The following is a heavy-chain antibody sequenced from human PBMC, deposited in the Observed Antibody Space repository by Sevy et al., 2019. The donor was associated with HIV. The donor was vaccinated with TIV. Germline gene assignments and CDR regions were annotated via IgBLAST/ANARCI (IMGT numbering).Heavy chain of an antibody. CDR1: GGSINNYY. CDR3: AAGKSLSSGPDTPSTPFDY. J-gene: IGHJ4*02. V-gene: IGHV4-59*01. Sequence: SETLSLTCIVSGGSINNYYWNWMRQPPGKGLEWIGYIYYTGSTNYNPSLNSRFTISVDTFKNQFSLKLTCVTAADTAVYYCAAGKSLSSGPDTPSTPFDYWGQGALVTVSS. CDR2: IYYTGST. D-gene: IGHD2-15*01.